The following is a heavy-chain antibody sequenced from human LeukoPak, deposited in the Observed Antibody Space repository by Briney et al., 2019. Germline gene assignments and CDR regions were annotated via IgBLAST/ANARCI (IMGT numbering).Heavy chain of an antibody. CDR1: GGTFSSYA. CDR2: IIPILGIA. D-gene: IGHD3-22*01. V-gene: IGHV1-69*04. Sequence: PVKVSCKASGGTFSSYAISWVRQAPGQGVEWMGRIIPILGIANYAQKFQGRVTITADKSTSTAYMELSSLRSEDTAVYYCARDGRRYYDSSGYYGGDYWGQGTLVTVSS. CDR3: ARDGRRYYDSSGYYGGDY. J-gene: IGHJ4*02.